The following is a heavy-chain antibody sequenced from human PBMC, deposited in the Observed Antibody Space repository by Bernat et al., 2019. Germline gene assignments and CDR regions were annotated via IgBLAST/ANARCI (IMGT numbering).Heavy chain of an antibody. Sequence: QVQLVEAGGGVVQPGRSLRLSCADSVFTFSSNGMHWVRQAPGKGLGWVAVISYEGSNKSYAHSVKGRFTISRDNSKNTLYLQMNSLRAEDTAVYYCAKDLAAYGDYAIEFDYWGQGTLVTVSS. CDR1: VFTFSSNG. CDR3: AKDLAAYGDYAIEFDY. J-gene: IGHJ4*02. D-gene: IGHD4-17*01. CDR2: ISYEGSNK. V-gene: IGHV3-30*18.